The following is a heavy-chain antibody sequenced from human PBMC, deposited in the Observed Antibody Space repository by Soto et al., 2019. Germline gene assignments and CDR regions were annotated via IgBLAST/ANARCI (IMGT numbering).Heavy chain of an antibody. CDR1: GYTFARSG. CDR2: ISTYNGDT. Sequence: ASVKVSCKASGYTFARSGISWVRQAPGQGLEWMGWISTYNGDTNYAQTFQGRVTMTTDTSTSTVHMEVRSLRSDDTAVYYCAREGVAPYYYYGIEFWGQGTPVTVSS. J-gene: IGHJ6*02. D-gene: IGHD5-12*01. V-gene: IGHV1-18*01. CDR3: AREGVAPYYYYGIEF.